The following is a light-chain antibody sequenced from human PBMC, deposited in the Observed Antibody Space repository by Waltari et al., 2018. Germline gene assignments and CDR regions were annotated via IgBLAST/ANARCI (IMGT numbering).Light chain of an antibody. V-gene: IGKV3-11*01. CDR2: DAS. CDR1: QSVSNY. CDR3: QQRTTWT. J-gene: IGKJ1*01. Sequence: EIVLTQSPVTLALSPGERAALACRASQSVSNYLAWYQQKPGQAPRLLIYDASNRATGVPARFSGSGSGIDFTLTISSIEPADFAGYYCQQRTTWTFGQGTKVEIQ.